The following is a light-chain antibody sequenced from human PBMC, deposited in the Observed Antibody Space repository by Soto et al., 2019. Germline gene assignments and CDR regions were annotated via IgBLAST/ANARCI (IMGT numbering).Light chain of an antibody. V-gene: IGKV3-11*01. CDR1: PSVANC. Sequence: EIVFTPSPATLSFSPRERHTLSCKASPSVANCVAWYQQKPGQAPRLLIYGAFNRATGIPARFSGSGSGTDFTLTISSLEPEDSAVYYCQQRNIWPPVTFGHGTRLEIK. J-gene: IGKJ5*01. CDR3: QQRNIWPPVT. CDR2: GAF.